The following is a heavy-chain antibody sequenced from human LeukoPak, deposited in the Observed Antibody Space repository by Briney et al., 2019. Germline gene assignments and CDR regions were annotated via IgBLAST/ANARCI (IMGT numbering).Heavy chain of an antibody. CDR2: TSYDGSDK. J-gene: IGHJ5*02. CDR3: ARDSGPGYSYGGGYWFDP. D-gene: IGHD5-18*01. Sequence: PGGSLRLSCAASGFTFNTFSMHWVRQAPGKGLEWVAVTSYDGSDKYYADSVKGRFTISRDNSKNTLYLQMNSLRAEDTAVYYCARDSGPGYSYGGGYWFDPWGQGTLVTVSS. CDR1: GFTFNTFS. V-gene: IGHV3-30-3*01.